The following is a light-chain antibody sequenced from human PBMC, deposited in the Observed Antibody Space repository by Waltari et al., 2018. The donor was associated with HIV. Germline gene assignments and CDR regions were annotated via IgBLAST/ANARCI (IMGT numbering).Light chain of an antibody. CDR1: NSDVWNYNL. CDR2: EGI. Sequence: QSALTQPASVSGSPGQSITISCTGTNSDVWNYNLVSWYQHHPGKAPKLIIYEGIKRPSGVSNRISGSKSANTASLTISGLQAEDEADYYCSSYGGSSNWLFGGGTKLTVL. J-gene: IGLJ2*01. V-gene: IGLV2-23*01. CDR3: SSYGGSSNWL.